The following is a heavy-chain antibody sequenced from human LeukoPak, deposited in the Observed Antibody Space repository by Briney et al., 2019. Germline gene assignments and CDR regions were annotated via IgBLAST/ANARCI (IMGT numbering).Heavy chain of an antibody. CDR3: ARHRIPAALASAFDY. CDR2: IYYSENT. D-gene: IGHD2-2*01. V-gene: IGHV4-39*01. J-gene: IGHJ4*02. Sequence: PSETLSLTCTVSGGSISSSLDYWDWIRQPPGKGLEWIGAIYYSENTNYNPSLKSRVTISVDTSKNQFSLKLSSVTAADTAVYYCARHRIPAALASAFDYWGQGTLVTVSS. CDR1: GGSISSSLDY.